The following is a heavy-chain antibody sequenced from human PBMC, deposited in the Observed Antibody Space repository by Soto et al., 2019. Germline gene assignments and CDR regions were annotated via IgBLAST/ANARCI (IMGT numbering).Heavy chain of an antibody. V-gene: IGHV4-31*03. CDR2: IYYTGST. Sequence: QVQLQESGPGLVKPSQTLSLTCTVSGGSISSGGYYWSWIRQHPGKGLEWLGYIYYTGSTYYNPSLKSRVTSSVDTSKTQFTLQLSFVTASDSAVYYCARESADFYCYYLDVWGKGTTVTVSS. J-gene: IGHJ6*03. CDR1: GGSISSGGYY. CDR3: ARESADFYCYYLDV.